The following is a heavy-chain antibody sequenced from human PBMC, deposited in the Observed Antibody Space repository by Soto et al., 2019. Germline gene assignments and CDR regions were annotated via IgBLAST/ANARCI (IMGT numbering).Heavy chain of an antibody. CDR3: AKHSRKTSDQDVDY. J-gene: IGHJ4*02. V-gene: IGHV3-23*01. CDR2: ISNTGVTT. CDR1: GFTFSSYA. Sequence: PGGSLRHSCAASGFTFSSYAMSWVRQAPGKGLEWVSAISNTGVTTYYADSVKGRFTISRDNSKNTLYLQMNSLRAEDTAVYYCAKHSRKTSDQDVDYWGQGTLVTVSS. D-gene: IGHD2-21*01.